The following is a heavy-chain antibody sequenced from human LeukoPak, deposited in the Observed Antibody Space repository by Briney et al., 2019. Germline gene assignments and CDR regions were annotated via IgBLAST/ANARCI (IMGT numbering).Heavy chain of an antibody. J-gene: IGHJ4*02. D-gene: IGHD3-10*01. CDR2: IYYSGST. CDR3: ARGFGGYFGY. CDR1: GGSISSSSYY. V-gene: IGHV4-39*07. Sequence: PSETLSLTCTVSGGSISSSSYYWGWIRQPPGKGLEWIGSIYYSGSTYYNPSLKSRVTISVDTSKNQFSLKLSSVTAADTAVYYCARGFGGYFGYWGQGTLVTVSS.